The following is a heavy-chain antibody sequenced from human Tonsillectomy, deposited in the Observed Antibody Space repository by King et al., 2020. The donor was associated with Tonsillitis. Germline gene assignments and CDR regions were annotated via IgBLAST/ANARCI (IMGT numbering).Heavy chain of an antibody. D-gene: IGHD2-15*01. CDR1: GFIFSSYG. CDR3: AKAGGSYFLPCGP. V-gene: IGHV3-30*18. Sequence: VQLVESGGGVVQPGKSLRLSCAASGFIFSSYGMHWVRQAPGKGLEWVAVIPHDINTEYYADSVKGRFTISRANSKNTLYLQMNSLGVEDTAIYYCAKAGGSYFLPCGPWGQGTLVTVSS. CDR2: IPHDINTE. J-gene: IGHJ5*02.